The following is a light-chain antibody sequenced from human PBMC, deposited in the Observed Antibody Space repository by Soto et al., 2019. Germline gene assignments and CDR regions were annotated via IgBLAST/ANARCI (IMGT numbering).Light chain of an antibody. CDR1: QSVSSK. CDR3: LQYNDWPFT. CDR2: GAF. V-gene: IGKV3-15*01. J-gene: IGKJ2*01. Sequence: EIVMTQSPATLSVSPGEGATLPCKASQSVSSKLAWYQQKPGQAPRVLIYGAFTRATGIPARFSGSGSGTEFTLTISSLQSEDFAVYYCLQYNDWPFTFGHGTKLEIK.